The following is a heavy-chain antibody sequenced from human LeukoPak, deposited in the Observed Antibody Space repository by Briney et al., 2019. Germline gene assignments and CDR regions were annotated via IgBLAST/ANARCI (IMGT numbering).Heavy chain of an antibody. CDR1: GGSISSVTYF. D-gene: IGHD3-10*01. CDR3: AAGGRGVHQNY. CDR2: IYYNGNT. V-gene: IGHV4-39*07. Sequence: SETLSLTCTVSGGSISSVTYFWGRIRQPPGKGLEWIGTIYYNGNTYYNPSLKSRVTISVDTSKNQFSLKLSSVTAADTAVYYCAAGGRGVHQNYWGQGTLLTVSS. J-gene: IGHJ4*02.